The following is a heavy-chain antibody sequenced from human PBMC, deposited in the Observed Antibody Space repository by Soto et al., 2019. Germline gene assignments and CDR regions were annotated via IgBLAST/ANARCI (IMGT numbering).Heavy chain of an antibody. V-gene: IGHV4-59*08. J-gene: IGHJ4*02. CDR2: IYYSGST. Sequence: SETLSLTCTVSGGSIRSYCWSWIRQPPGKGLEWIGYIYYSGSTNYNPSLKSRVTISVDTSKNQFSLKLSSVTAADTAVYYCAVAGRETYFDYSGQGTLVTVSS. CDR3: AVAGRETYFDY. CDR1: GGSIRSYC. D-gene: IGHD6-19*01.